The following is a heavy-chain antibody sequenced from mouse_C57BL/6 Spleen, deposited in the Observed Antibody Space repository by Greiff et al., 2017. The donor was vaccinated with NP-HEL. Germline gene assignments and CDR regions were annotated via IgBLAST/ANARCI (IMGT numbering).Heavy chain of an antibody. CDR1: GYSITSGYY. D-gene: IGHD2-2*01. Sequence: DVQLVESGPGLVKPSQSLSLTCSVTGYSITSGYYWNWIRQFPGNKLEWMGYIRFDGSNNYNPSLKNRISITRDTSKNQFFLKLNSVTTEDTATYCCAIGYDEDAMDYWGQGTSVTVSS. CDR2: IRFDGSN. CDR3: AIGYDEDAMDY. V-gene: IGHV3-6*01. J-gene: IGHJ4*01.